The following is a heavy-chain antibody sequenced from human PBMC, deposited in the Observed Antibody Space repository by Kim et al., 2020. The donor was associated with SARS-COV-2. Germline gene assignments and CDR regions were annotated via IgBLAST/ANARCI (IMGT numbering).Heavy chain of an antibody. D-gene: IGHD4-17*01. CDR3: ARDLRTVTTLADAFDI. CDR2: IYYSGST. Sequence: SETLSLTCTVSGGSISSSSYYWGWIRQPPGKGLEWIGSIYYSGSTYYNPSLKSRVTISVDTSKNQFPLKLSSVTAADTAVYYCARDLRTVTTLADAFDIWGQGTMVTVSS. V-gene: IGHV4-39*06. CDR1: GGSISSSSYY. J-gene: IGHJ3*02.